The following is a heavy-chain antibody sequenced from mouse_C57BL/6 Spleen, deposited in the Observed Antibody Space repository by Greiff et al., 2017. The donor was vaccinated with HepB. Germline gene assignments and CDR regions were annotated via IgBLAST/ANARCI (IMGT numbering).Heavy chain of an antibody. D-gene: IGHD2-3*01. V-gene: IGHV1-15*01. J-gene: IGHJ2*01. CDR1: GYTFTDYE. CDR3: TREGYYIYYFDY. CDR2: IDPETGGT. Sequence: QVQLKQSGAELVRPGASVTPSCKASGYTFTDYEMHWVKQTPVHGLEWIGAIDPETGGTAYNQKFKGKAILTADKSSSTAYMELRSLTSEDSAVYYCTREGYYIYYFDYWGQGTTLTVSS.